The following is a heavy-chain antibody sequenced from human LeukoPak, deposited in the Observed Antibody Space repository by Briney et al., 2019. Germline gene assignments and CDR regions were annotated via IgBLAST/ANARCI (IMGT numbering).Heavy chain of an antibody. V-gene: IGHV3-23*01. CDR1: GFTFSSYS. J-gene: IGHJ4*02. D-gene: IGHD6-13*01. CDR2: ISNSGGRT. CDR3: AKVPAGPYYFDY. Sequence: GGSLRLSCAASGFTFSSYSMNWVRQAPGKGLEWVSSISNSGGRTFYTDSVKGRFTISRDNSKITLYLQMNSLRAEDTAVYYCAKVPAGPYYFDYWGQGTLVTVSS.